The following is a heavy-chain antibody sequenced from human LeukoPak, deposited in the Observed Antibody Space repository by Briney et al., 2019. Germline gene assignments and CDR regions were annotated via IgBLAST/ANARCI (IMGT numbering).Heavy chain of an antibody. J-gene: IGHJ6*03. V-gene: IGHV3-7*01. CDR2: IKQDGSEK. D-gene: IGHD6-13*01. CDR3: ARESSGSSSWEYYYYYYMDV. Sequence: GGSLRLSCAASGFTFSSYWMSWVRQAPGKGLEWVANIKQDGSEKYYVDSVKGRFTVSRDNAKNSLYLQMNSLRAEDTAVYYCARESSGSSSWEYYYYYYMDVWGKGTTVTVSS. CDR1: GFTFSSYW.